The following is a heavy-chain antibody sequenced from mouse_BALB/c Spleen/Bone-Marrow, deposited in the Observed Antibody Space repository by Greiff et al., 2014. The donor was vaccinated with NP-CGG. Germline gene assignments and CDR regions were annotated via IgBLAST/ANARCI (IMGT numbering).Heavy chain of an antibody. CDR2: ISHGGGTT. Sequence: EVMLVESGGGLVKPGGSLKLSCAASGFAFSSYDMSWVRQTPEKRLEWVAYISHGGGTTYYPDTVKGRFTISRDNAKNTLYLQMSSLKSEDTAIYYCTRHGGYYPYYYAMDYWGQGTSVTVSS. CDR3: TRHGGYYPYYYAMDY. CDR1: GFAFSSYD. D-gene: IGHD2-3*01. V-gene: IGHV5-12-1*01. J-gene: IGHJ4*01.